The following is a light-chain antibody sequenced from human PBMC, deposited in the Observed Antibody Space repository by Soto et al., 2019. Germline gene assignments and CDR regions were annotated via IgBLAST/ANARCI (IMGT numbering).Light chain of an antibody. V-gene: IGKV3-15*01. CDR3: QQYNNWPWT. CDR2: DAS. Sequence: EIVLTQSPGTLSLSPGERATLTCTASQSVSSNLAWYQQKPGQTPRLLIYDASTRATGIPTRFSGSGSGTDCTLTISSLQSEDVAVYYCQQYNNWPWTLGQGTKVDIK. CDR1: QSVSSN. J-gene: IGKJ1*01.